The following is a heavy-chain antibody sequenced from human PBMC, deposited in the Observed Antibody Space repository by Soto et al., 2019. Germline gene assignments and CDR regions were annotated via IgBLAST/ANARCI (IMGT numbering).Heavy chain of an antibody. CDR2: ISAYNGNT. J-gene: IGHJ4*02. CDR3: ARAYCGGDCYSNDYYFDY. Sequence: ASGKVSCKASGYTFTSYGISWVRQAPGQGLEWMGWISAYNGNTNYAQKLQGRVTMTTDTSTSTAYMELRSLRSDDTAVYYCARAYCGGDCYSNDYYFDYWGQGTLVTVSS. D-gene: IGHD2-21*02. CDR1: GYTFTSYG. V-gene: IGHV1-18*01.